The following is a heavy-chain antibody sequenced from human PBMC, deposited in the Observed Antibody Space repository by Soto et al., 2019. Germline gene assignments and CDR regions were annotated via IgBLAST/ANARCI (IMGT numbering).Heavy chain of an antibody. J-gene: IGHJ4*02. CDR2: ISYDGSNK. V-gene: IGHV3-30*03. Sequence: QVQLVESGGGVVQPGRSLRLSCAASGFTFSSYAMHWVRQAPGKGLEWVAVISYDGSNKYYADSVKGRFTISRDNSKNTLDVQMNSPRAEDTAVYYWARELGRAVRGVYDYWGQGTLGSVSS. CDR3: ARELGRAVRGVYDY. D-gene: IGHD3-10*01. CDR1: GFTFSSYA.